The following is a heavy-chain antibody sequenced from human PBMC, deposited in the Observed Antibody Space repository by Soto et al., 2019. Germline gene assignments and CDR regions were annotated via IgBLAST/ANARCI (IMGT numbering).Heavy chain of an antibody. V-gene: IGHV5-51*01. J-gene: IGHJ6*02. D-gene: IGHD3-3*01. CDR3: ARHSVWPIFGVVIQEHYGMDV. CDR1: GYSFTSYW. CDR2: IYPGDSDT. Sequence: PGESLKISCKGSGYSFTSYWIGWVRQMPGKGLEWMGIIYPGDSDTRYSPSFQGQVTISADKSISTAYLQWSSLKASDTAMYYCARHSVWPIFGVVIQEHYGMDVWGQGTTVTVSS.